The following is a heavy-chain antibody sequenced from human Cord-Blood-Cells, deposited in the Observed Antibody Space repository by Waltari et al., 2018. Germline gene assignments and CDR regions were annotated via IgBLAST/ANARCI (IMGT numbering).Heavy chain of an antibody. V-gene: IGHV4-34*01. CDR1: GGSFSGYY. Sequence: QVQLQQWGAGLLKPSETLSLTCAVYGGSFSGYYWSWIRQPPGKRLEWIGEINHSGRTNCQPARKGRVTRAVDTSKNQFSLKRGCVTAADTAVYYCAKGGCSSTSRYYFDDWGHGSLVTVAS. J-gene: IGHJ4*01. CDR2: INHSGRT. D-gene: IGHD2-2*01. CDR3: AKGGCSSTSRYYFDD.